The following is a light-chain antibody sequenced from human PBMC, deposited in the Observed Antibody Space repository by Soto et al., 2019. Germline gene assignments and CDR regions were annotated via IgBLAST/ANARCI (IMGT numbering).Light chain of an antibody. CDR1: SSDIGGYNS. CDR3: SSYTDRKHLV. J-gene: IGLJ1*01. Sequence: QSALTQSPSASGSTGQPVTISCTGTSSDIGGYNSVSWYQQHPGKAPKVMIYDVTKRPSGIPDRFSGSKSGNTASLTVSALQAEDEADYYCSSYTDRKHLVFGTGTKVTVL. V-gene: IGLV2-8*01. CDR2: DVT.